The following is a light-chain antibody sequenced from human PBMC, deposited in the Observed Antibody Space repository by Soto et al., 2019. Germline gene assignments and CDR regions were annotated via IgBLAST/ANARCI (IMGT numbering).Light chain of an antibody. CDR3: QQYDNLPMYT. Sequence: DIQMTQSPSTLSASVGDRVSFTCRASHYISMWLAWYQQKPGKAPKLLIYDASNLETGVPSRFSGSGSGTDFTFTISSLQPEDIATYYCQQYDNLPMYTFGQGTKLEIK. CDR1: HYISMW. CDR2: DAS. V-gene: IGKV1-33*01. J-gene: IGKJ2*01.